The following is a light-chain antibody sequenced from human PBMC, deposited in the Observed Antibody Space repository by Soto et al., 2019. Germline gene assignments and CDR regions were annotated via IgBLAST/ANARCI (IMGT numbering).Light chain of an antibody. Sequence: QSALTQPRSVSGSPGQSVTISCTGTSSDVGGYNYVSWYQEQPGKAPKLMIYDVSKRPSGVPNRFSGSKSGTTASLTISGLQDEDEADYYCISYTDSSTFVFGTGTKVTVL. CDR1: SSDVGGYNY. CDR3: ISYTDSSTFV. V-gene: IGLV2-11*01. J-gene: IGLJ1*01. CDR2: DVS.